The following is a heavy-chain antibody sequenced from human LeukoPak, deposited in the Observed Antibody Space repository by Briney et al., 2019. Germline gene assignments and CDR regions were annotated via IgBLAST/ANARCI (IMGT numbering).Heavy chain of an antibody. CDR1: GFTFSSYT. CDR2: ISSSSRYV. D-gene: IGHD3/OR15-3a*01. V-gene: IGHV3-21*01. Sequence: PGVSLRLSCAASGFTFSSYTMNWVRQAPGKGLEWVSSISSSSRYVYYADSVKGRFTISSDNPKNSLYLQMNSLRAEDMAVYYCARGDWSLDNWGQGTLVTVSS. J-gene: IGHJ4*02. CDR3: ARGDWSLDN.